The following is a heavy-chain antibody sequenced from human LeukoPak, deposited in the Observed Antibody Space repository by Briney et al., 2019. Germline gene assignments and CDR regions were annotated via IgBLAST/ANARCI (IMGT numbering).Heavy chain of an antibody. CDR3: ARRAGYSSSWYWFDP. CDR1: GGSISSYY. J-gene: IGHJ5*02. Sequence: SETLSLTCTVSGGSISSYYWSWIRQPAGKGLEWIGRIYTSGSTNYNPSLKSRVTMSVDTSKNQFSLKLSSATAADTAVYYCARRAGYSSSWYWFDPWGQGTLVTVSS. V-gene: IGHV4-4*07. D-gene: IGHD6-13*01. CDR2: IYTSGST.